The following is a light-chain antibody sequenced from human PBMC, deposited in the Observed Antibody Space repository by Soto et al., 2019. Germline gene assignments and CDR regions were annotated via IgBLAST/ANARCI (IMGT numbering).Light chain of an antibody. Sequence: EIVLTQSPGTLSLSPGERATLSCRASQSVSSSYLAWYQQKPGQAPRLLIYDASNRATGIPARFSGSGSGTDFTLAISSLEPEDFAVYYCQQRSNWPPTFGQGTDWRL. V-gene: IGKV3-11*01. CDR2: DAS. J-gene: IGKJ5*01. CDR3: QQRSNWPPT. CDR1: QSVSSSY.